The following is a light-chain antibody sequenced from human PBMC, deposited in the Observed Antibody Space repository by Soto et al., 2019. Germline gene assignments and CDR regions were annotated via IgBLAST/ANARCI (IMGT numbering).Light chain of an antibody. CDR2: EVS. Sequence: QSALTQPASVSGSPGQSITISCTGTGGDVGAYKYVSWFQQRPGKAPKVMIYEVSNRPSGVSNRFSGSKSGNTASLTISGLQAEDEADYYCASFTKVDTWVFGGGTKLTVL. J-gene: IGLJ3*02. CDR3: ASFTKVDTWV. CDR1: GGDVGAYKY. V-gene: IGLV2-14*01.